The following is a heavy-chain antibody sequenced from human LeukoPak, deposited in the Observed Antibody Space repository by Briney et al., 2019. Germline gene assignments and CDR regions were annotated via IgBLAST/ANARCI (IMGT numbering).Heavy chain of an antibody. CDR2: ISSTSIYI. D-gene: IGHD6-13*01. V-gene: IGHV3-21*01. Sequence: PGGSLRLSCAASGFTFSLYSMSWVRQAPGKGLEWVSSISSTSIYIYYADSVRGRFTISRDNAENSLYLQINSLGVEDTAVYSCARVATGAEAHTLHYHYMDVWGKGTTVTVSS. CDR1: GFTFSLYS. CDR3: ARVATGAEAHTLHYHYMDV. J-gene: IGHJ6*03.